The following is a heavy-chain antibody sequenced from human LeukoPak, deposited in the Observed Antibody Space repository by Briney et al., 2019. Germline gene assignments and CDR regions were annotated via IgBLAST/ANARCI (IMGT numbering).Heavy chain of an antibody. J-gene: IGHJ4*02. CDR2: VSYGGST. CDR3: ARLLFGSSWYAPLDY. Sequence: SETLSLTCTVSGGSISSYYWSWIRQPPGKGLEWIGYVSYGGSTNYNPSLKSRVTISVDTSKNQFSLKLSSVTAADTAVYYCARLLFGSSWYAPLDYWGQGTLVTVSS. D-gene: IGHD6-13*01. V-gene: IGHV4-59*08. CDR1: GGSISSYY.